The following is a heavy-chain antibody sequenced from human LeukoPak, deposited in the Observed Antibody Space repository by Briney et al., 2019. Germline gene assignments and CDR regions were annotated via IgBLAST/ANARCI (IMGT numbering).Heavy chain of an antibody. D-gene: IGHD3-22*01. CDR3: ARVVHPYDYESSGLTYDAFDI. V-gene: IGHV7-4-1*02. Sequence: ASVKVSCKASGYTFTSYAMNWVRQAPGQGLEWMGWINTNTGNPTYAQGFTGRFVFSLDTSVNTAYLQISSLKAEDTAVYYCARVVHPYDYESSGLTYDAFDIWGQGTMVTVSS. J-gene: IGHJ3*02. CDR2: INTNTGNP. CDR1: GYTFTSYA.